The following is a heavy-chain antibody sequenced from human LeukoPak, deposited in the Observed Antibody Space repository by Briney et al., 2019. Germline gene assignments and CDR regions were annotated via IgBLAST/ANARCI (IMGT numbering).Heavy chain of an antibody. D-gene: IGHD1-26*01. V-gene: IGHV3-30-3*01. CDR3: ARDRVGATDYFDY. CDR1: GFTFSSYA. J-gene: IGHJ4*02. CDR2: VSYDGSNK. Sequence: PGRSLRLSCAASGFTFSSYAMHWVRQAPGKGLEWVAVVSYDGSNKYYADSVKGRFTISRDNSKNTLYLQMNSLRAEHTAVYYCARDRVGATDYFDYWGQGTLVTVSS.